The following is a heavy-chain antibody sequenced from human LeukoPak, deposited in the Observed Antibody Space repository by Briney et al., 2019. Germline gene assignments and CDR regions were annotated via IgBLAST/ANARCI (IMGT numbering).Heavy chain of an antibody. CDR3: ARLNGAMVPKCSGGSCSGYYFDY. V-gene: IGHV1-46*01. CDR1: GYTFTSYY. D-gene: IGHD2-15*01. J-gene: IGHJ4*02. Sequence: ASVKVSCKASGYTFTSYYMHWVRQAPGQGLEWMGKINPSGGSTSYAQKFQGRVTMTRDTSTSTVYMELSSLRSEDTAVYYCARLNGAMVPKCSGGSCSGYYFDYWGQGTLVTVSS. CDR2: INPSGGST.